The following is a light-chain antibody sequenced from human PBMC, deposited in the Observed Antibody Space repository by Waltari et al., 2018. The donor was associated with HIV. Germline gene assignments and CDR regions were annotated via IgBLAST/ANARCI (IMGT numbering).Light chain of an antibody. CDR2: GGN. J-gene: IGLJ1*01. CDR1: SLRSFF. V-gene: IGLV3-19*01. CDR3: HSRDTDGDHYV. Sequence: SSELTQDPVVSVALGQTIKIRCQGDSLRSFFANWYQHRPGQAPVLVVSGGNRRPSGIPDRFSASNSGNTSSLIISNSQAVDEAEYFCHSRDTDGDHYVFGGGTRVIVL.